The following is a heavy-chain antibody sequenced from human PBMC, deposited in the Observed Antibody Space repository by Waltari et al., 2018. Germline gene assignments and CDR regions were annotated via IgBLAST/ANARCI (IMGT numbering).Heavy chain of an antibody. CDR2: IYTSGST. V-gene: IGHV4-61*02. CDR1: GGSISSGSYY. J-gene: IGHJ3*02. CDR3: ARASVLGYCSGGSCYYDAFDI. Sequence: SGGSISSGSYYWSWIRQPAGKGLEWIGRIYTSGSTNYNPSLKSRVTISVDTSKNQFSLKLSSVTAADTAVYYCARASVLGYCSGGSCYYDAFDIWGQGTMVTVSS. D-gene: IGHD2-15*01.